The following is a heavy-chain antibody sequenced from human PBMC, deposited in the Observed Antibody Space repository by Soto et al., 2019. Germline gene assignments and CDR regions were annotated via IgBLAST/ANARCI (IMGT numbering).Heavy chain of an antibody. D-gene: IGHD5-12*01. CDR1: GFTFSSYW. Sequence: EVQLVESGGGLVQPGGSLRLSCAASGFTFSSYWMTWVRQAPGKGLEWVANIKEDGSEKYYVDSVKGRFTISRDNAKNSVYLQMNSLRAEDTAVYYCADSGSYTDVWGKGTTVTVSS. CDR3: ADSGSYTDV. V-gene: IGHV3-7*01. CDR2: IKEDGSEK. J-gene: IGHJ6*03.